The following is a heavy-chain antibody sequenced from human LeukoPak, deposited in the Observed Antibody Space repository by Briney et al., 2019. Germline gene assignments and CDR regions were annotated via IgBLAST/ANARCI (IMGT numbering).Heavy chain of an antibody. V-gene: IGHV3-11*06. Sequence: GGSLRLSCAASGFTFSDYYMSWIRQAPGKGLEWVSHISESSSSKHYADSVRGRFTVSRDNAKNSLYLQMNSLRAEDTAVYYCARDGGGPDAFDIWGQGTMVTVSS. CDR1: GFTFSDYY. J-gene: IGHJ3*02. CDR3: ARDGGGPDAFDI. CDR2: ISESSSSK.